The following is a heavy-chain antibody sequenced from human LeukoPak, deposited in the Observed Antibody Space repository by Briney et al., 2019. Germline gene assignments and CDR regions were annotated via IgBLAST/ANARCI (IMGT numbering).Heavy chain of an antibody. CDR2: IFRSGST. V-gene: IGHV4-4*07. Sequence: SETLSLTCTVSSGSLGSYYWNWLRQPAGKGLEWVWHIFRSGSTNYNPSLKRRVTMSVDTSKNKFSLKLNSVTAAATAYYYCAREYSSSSGKALDCWGQGTLVTVSS. D-gene: IGHD6-6*01. CDR3: AREYSSSSGKALDC. J-gene: IGHJ4*02. CDR1: SGSLGSYY.